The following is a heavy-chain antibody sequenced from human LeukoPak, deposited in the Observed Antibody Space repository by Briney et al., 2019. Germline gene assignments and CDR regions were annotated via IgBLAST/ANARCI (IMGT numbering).Heavy chain of an antibody. CDR3: ARSKYTSSRDWFDP. CDR1: GGSISSYY. V-gene: IGHV4-59*08. J-gene: IGHJ5*02. CDR2: IYYSGST. D-gene: IGHD6-13*01. Sequence: SETLSLTCTVSGGSISSYYWSWIRQPPGKGLEWIGYIYYSGSTNYNPSLKSRVTISVDTSKNQFSLKLSSVTAADTAVYYCARSKYTSSRDWFDPWGQGTLVTVSS.